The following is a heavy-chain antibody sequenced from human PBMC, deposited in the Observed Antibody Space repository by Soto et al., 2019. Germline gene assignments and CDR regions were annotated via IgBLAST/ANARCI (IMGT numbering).Heavy chain of an antibody. CDR1: GGSINSDAYY. Sequence: QVQLQESGPGLVKPSQTLSLTCSVSGGSINSDAYYWNWIRQSPGKGLEWIGYIYYTGSTYYNPSLKTRVTMPIDTSKNQFSLRLTSVTAADTAVYYCARDGGYSNAYGSRYYFDYWGQGTLVTVSS. D-gene: IGHD3-16*01. J-gene: IGHJ4*02. CDR3: ARDGGYSNAYGSRYYFDY. V-gene: IGHV4-31*03. CDR2: IYYTGST.